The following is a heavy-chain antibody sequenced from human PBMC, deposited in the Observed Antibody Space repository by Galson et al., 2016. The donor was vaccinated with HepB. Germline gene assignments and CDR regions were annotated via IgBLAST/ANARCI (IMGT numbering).Heavy chain of an antibody. Sequence: SLRLSCAAPGFTFSTYGMSWVRQAPGKGLEWVSVISGSGGSTYYADSVKGRFTISRDNSKNTLYLQMNRLRAEDTAVYYCARVITMVRGILKQRDYYGMDVWGQGTTVTVSS. J-gene: IGHJ6*02. D-gene: IGHD3-10*01. CDR3: ARVITMVRGILKQRDYYGMDV. V-gene: IGHV3-23*01. CDR2: ISGSGGST. CDR1: GFTFSTYG.